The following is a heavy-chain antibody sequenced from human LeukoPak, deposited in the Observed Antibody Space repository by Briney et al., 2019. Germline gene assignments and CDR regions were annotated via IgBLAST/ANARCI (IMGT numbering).Heavy chain of an antibody. CDR3: ARVGLLAFDI. CDR2: INHSGST. V-gene: IGHV4-34*01. J-gene: IGHJ3*02. Sequence: KPSETLSLTCAVYGGSFSGYYWSWIRQPPGKGLEWIGEINHSGSTNYNPSLKSRVTISVDTSKNQFSLKLSSVTAADTAVYYCARVGLLAFDIWGQGTMVTVSS. CDR1: GGSFSGYY. D-gene: IGHD5-18*01.